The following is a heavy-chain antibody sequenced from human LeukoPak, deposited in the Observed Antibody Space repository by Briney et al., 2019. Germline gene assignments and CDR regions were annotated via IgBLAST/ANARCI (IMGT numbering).Heavy chain of an antibody. J-gene: IGHJ6*03. CDR3: ARGRVSSSTWYSTYYYYFYMDL. CDR1: GGSISSYY. V-gene: IGHV4-59*01. CDR2: VDHTGST. Sequence: SETLSLTCTVSGGSISSYYWTWIRQPPGKGLEWIGYVDHTGSTNFNPSLNGRVSISRDTTKNLFSLRLRSVTAADTAVYFCARGRVSSSTWYSTYYYYFYMDLWGKGTTVTVSS. D-gene: IGHD6-13*01.